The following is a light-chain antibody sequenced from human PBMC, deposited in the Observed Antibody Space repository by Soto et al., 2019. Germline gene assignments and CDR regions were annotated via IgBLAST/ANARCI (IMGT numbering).Light chain of an antibody. Sequence: EIVLTQSPATLSLSPGERATLSFRASQSVSSYLAWYQQKPGQAPSLLIYAASNRATGIPARFSGSGSGTEFTLTISNLQPDDFATYYCQQYDSYSSGPFGQGTKVDIK. CDR2: AAS. CDR3: QQYDSYSSGP. V-gene: IGKV3-11*01. J-gene: IGKJ1*01. CDR1: QSVSSY.